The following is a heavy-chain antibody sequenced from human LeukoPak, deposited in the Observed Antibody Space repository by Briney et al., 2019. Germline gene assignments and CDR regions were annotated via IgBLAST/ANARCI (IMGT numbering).Heavy chain of an antibody. CDR2: IIPILGIA. D-gene: IGHD4-17*01. J-gene: IGHJ4*02. CDR1: GGTFSSYA. V-gene: IGHV1-69*04. Sequence: ASVKVSCKASGGTFSSYAISWVRQAPGQGLEWMGRIIPILGIANYAQKFQGRVTITADKSTSTAYMELSSLRSEDTAVYYCATDLIATVTTQSRDYWGQGTLVTVSS. CDR3: ATDLIATVTTQSRDY.